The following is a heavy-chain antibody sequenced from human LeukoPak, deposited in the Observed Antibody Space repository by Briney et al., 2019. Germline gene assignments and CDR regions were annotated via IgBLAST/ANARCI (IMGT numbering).Heavy chain of an antibody. CDR2: INHSGST. V-gene: IGHV4-39*07. Sequence: SETLSLTCSVSGVSIRSGDYYWGWIRQSPGKGLEWIGEINHSGSTNYNPSLKSRVTISVDTSKNQFSLKLSSVTATDTAVYYCAGINDYGDPTGAFDIWGQGTMVTVSS. CDR1: GVSIRSGDYY. J-gene: IGHJ3*02. D-gene: IGHD4-17*01. CDR3: AGINDYGDPTGAFDI.